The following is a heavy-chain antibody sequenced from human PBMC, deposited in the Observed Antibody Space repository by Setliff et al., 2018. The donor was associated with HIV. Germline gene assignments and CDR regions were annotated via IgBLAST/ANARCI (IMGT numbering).Heavy chain of an antibody. CDR2: IYYSGST. CDR1: GYSVSSGYY. Sequence: SETLSLTCAVSGYSVSSGYYWGWIRQPPGKGLEWIASIYYSGSTYYAPSLKSRVTISVDTSKNQFSLKLTSVTAADTAVYFCARGALQDGTGSYYEGFDYWGQGTLVTVS. V-gene: IGHV4-38-2*01. D-gene: IGHD1-26*01. CDR3: ARGALQDGTGSYYEGFDY. J-gene: IGHJ4*02.